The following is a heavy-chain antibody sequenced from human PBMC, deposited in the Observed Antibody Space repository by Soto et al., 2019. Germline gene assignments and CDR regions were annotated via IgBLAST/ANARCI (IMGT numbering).Heavy chain of an antibody. Sequence: GGSLRLSCAASGFSVSSKYMSWVRQAPGKGLEWVSVIYRGGSTYYADSVKGRFTISRDNSKNTLYLQMNSLRAEDTAVYYCARDLLDHGMDVWGQGTTVRVYS. CDR2: IYRGGST. CDR1: GFSVSSKY. V-gene: IGHV3-53*01. J-gene: IGHJ6*02. CDR3: ARDLLDHGMDV. D-gene: IGHD3-3*01.